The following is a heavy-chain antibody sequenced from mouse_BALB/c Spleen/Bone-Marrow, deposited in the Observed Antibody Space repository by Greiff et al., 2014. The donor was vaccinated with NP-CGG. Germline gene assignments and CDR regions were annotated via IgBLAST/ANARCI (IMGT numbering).Heavy chain of an antibody. D-gene: IGHD4-1*01. V-gene: IGHV1S81*02. CDR1: GYTFTSYY. Sequence: VQVVESGAELVKPGASVKLSCKASGYTFTSYYMYWVKQRPVQGLEWIGEINPSNGGTNFNEKFKSRATLTVDKSSSTAYMQLSSLTSEDSAVYYCTRGRTWDFDYWGQGTTLTVSS. J-gene: IGHJ2*01. CDR2: INPSNGGT. CDR3: TRGRTWDFDY.